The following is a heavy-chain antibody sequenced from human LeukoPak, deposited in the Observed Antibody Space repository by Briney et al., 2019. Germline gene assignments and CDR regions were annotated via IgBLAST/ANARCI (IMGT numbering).Heavy chain of an antibody. CDR2: IWYDGSNK. J-gene: IGHJ4*02. Sequence: GGSLRLPCAASGFTFSSYGMHWVRQAPGKGLEWVAVIWYDGSNKYYADSVEGRFTISRDNAKNTVYLQMSSLRGEDTGVYYCATDAAGLEYWGQGTLVTVSS. V-gene: IGHV3-33*03. CDR1: GFTFSSYG. D-gene: IGHD1-14*01. CDR3: ATDAAGLEY.